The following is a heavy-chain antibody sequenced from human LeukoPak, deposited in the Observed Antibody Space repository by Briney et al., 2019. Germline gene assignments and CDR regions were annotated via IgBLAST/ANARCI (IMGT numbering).Heavy chain of an antibody. CDR2: MSPNSGNT. D-gene: IGHD3-10*01. V-gene: IGHV1-8*01. Sequence: ASVKVSCKASGYTFTSYDINWVRQATGQGLEWMGWMSPNSGNTGYAQKFQGRVTMTRNTSISTAYMELSSLRSEDTAVYYCAREIWFGGDRNWFDPWGQGTLVTVSS. CDR1: GYTFTSYD. CDR3: AREIWFGGDRNWFDP. J-gene: IGHJ5*02.